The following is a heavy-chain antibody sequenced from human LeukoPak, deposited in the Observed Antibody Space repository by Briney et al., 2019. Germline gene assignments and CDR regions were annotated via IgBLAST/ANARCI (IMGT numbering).Heavy chain of an antibody. V-gene: IGHV4-59*08. CDR2: IYYSGST. J-gene: IGHJ3*02. CDR1: GGSISSYY. D-gene: IGHD3-22*01. CDR3: AGLLPYYYDSSGYRPDAFDI. Sequence: PSETLSLTCTVSGGSISSYYWSWIRQPPGRGLEWIGYIYYSGSTNYNPSLKSRVTISVDTSKNQFSLKLSSVTAADTAVYYCAGLLPYYYDSSGYRPDAFDIWGQGTMVTVSS.